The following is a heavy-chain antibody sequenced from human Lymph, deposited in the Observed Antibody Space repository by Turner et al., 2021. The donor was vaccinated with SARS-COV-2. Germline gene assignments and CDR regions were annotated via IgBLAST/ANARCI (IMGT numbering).Heavy chain of an antibody. CDR2: ISYEGSKK. CDR3: AKSLEIFWFGWGRLMDV. D-gene: IGHD3-10*01. V-gene: IGHV3-30*18. J-gene: IGHJ6*02. Sequence: QVQLVESGGGVVQPGRSLRLDGDAPGFTFNNYGFHWVRQAPGKGLEWVAVISYEGSKKYYADSLKGRFTISHDSSRNTLYLQMNSLTEEDTAVYYCAKSLEIFWFGWGRLMDVWGQGTTVTVSS. CDR1: GFTFNNYG.